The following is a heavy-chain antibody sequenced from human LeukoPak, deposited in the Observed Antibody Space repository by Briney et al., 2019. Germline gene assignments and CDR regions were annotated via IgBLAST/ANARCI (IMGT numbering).Heavy chain of an antibody. V-gene: IGHV3-53*01. CDR3: ARAIYCSGGSCLDY. CDR1: GFTVSSNY. CDR2: IYSGGST. Sequence: PGGSPRLSCAASGFTVSSNYMSWVRQAPGKGLEWVSVIYSGGSTYYADSVKGRFTISRDNSKNTLYLQMNSLRAEDTAVYYCARAIYCSGGSCLDYWGQGTLVTVSS. J-gene: IGHJ4*02. D-gene: IGHD2-15*01.